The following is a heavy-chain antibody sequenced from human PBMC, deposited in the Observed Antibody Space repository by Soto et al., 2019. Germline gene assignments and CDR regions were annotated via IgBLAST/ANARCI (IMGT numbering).Heavy chain of an antibody. Sequence: GGSLRLSCAASGFTFSSYAMSWVRQAPGKGLEWVSAISGSGGSTYYADSVKGRFTISRDNSKNTLYLQMNSLRAEDTAVYYCAKDGLGGPHTHKVAYYFDYWGQGTLVTVSS. J-gene: IGHJ4*02. V-gene: IGHV3-23*01. CDR2: ISGSGGST. CDR1: GFTFSSYA. CDR3: AKDGLGGPHTHKVAYYFDY. D-gene: IGHD3-16*01.